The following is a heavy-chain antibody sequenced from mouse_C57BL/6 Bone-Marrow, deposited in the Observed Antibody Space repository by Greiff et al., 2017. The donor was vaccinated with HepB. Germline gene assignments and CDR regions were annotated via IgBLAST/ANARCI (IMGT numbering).Heavy chain of an antibody. D-gene: IGHD4-1*01. V-gene: IGHV1-81*01. J-gene: IGHJ4*01. CDR3: ASEENWDGSYAMDY. CDR2: IYPRSGNT. CDR1: GYTFTSYG. Sequence: VMLVESGAELARPGASVKLSCKASGYTFTSYGISWVKQRTGQGLEWIGEIYPRSGNTYYNEKFKGKATLTADKSSSTAYMELRSLTSEDSAVYFCASEENWDGSYAMDYWGQGTSVTVSS.